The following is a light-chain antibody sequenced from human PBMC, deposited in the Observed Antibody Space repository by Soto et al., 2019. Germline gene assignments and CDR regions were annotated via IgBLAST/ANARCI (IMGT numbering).Light chain of an antibody. CDR2: GAS. CDR3: QQYNKWPPDYT. Sequence: DIQMTQSPSSVSASVGDRVTITCRASRDISTWLAWYRQKPGKAPKLLIYGASNLQSGVPSRFSGRGSGTDFTLTISSLQPEDFAVYYCQQYNKWPPDYTFGPGTKVDIK. CDR1: RDISTW. J-gene: IGKJ3*01. V-gene: IGKV1D-12*01.